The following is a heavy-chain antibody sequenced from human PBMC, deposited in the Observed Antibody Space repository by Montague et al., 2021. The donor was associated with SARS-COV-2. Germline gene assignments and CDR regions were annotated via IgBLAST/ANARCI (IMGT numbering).Heavy chain of an antibody. D-gene: IGHD3-10*01. CDR1: GFTFSTYE. CDR3: ARDRTMIRGIFPYYSGMDL. J-gene: IGHJ6*02. CDR2: ISSGGSTM. V-gene: IGHV3-48*03. Sequence: SLRLSCAASGFTFSTYEMNWVRQAPGKGLEWVSKISSGGSTMDHADSVKGRFTISRDDATNSLYLQMNSLRAEDTAVYYCARDRTMIRGIFPYYSGMDLWGQGTTVTVSS.